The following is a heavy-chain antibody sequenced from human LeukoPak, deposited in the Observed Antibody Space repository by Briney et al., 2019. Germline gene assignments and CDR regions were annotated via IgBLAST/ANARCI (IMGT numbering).Heavy chain of an antibody. CDR2: IIPIFGTA. CDR1: GGTFSSYA. J-gene: IGHJ6*03. V-gene: IGHV1-69*05. CDR3: ARGYSSSWDTYYYYYMDV. Sequence: ASVKVSCKASGGTFSSYAISWVRQAPGQGLEWMGGIIPIFGTANYAQKFQGRVTMTRDMSTSTVYMELSSLRSEDTAVYYCARGYSSSWDTYYYYYMDVWGKGTTVTVSS. D-gene: IGHD6-13*01.